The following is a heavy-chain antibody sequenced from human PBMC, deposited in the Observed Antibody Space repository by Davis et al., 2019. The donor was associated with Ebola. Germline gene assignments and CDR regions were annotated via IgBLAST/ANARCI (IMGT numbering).Heavy chain of an antibody. J-gene: IGHJ4*02. CDR1: GFTFSSYG. Sequence: GESLKISCAASGFTFSSYGMPWVRQAPGKGLEWVAVIWYDGSNKYYADSVKGRFTISRDNSKNTLYLQMNSLRAEDTAVYYCAKDRRQLVLDYWGQGTLVTVSS. V-gene: IGHV3-33*06. CDR2: IWYDGSNK. CDR3: AKDRRQLVLDY. D-gene: IGHD6-6*01.